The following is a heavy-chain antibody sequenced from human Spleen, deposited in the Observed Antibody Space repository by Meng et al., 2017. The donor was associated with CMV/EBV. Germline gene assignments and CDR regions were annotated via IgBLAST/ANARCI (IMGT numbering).Heavy chain of an antibody. J-gene: IGHJ4*02. Sequence: GGSLRLSCAASGFTFSSYAMSWVRQAPGKGLEWVSVIYSGGSSTYYADSVKGRFTISRDNSKNTLYLQMNSLRAEDTAVYYCASRVDTAFQVGYWGQGTLVTVSS. D-gene: IGHD5-18*01. V-gene: IGHV3-23*03. CDR2: IYSGGSST. CDR1: GFTFSSYA. CDR3: ASRVDTAFQVGY.